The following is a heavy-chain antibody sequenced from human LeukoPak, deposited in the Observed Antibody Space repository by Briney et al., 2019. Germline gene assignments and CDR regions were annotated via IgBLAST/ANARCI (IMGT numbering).Heavy chain of an antibody. V-gene: IGHV1-18*01. CDR3: ARGEMEKTEPDY. J-gene: IGHJ4*02. CDR1: GYTFTTYG. D-gene: IGHD1-14*01. CDR2: ISAYNGNT. Sequence: ASVKVSCKASGYTFTTYGINWVRQAPGQGLEWMGWISAYNGNTVYAQKLQGRLTMTTDTSTRTAYMELRSLRSDDTAVYYCARGEMEKTEPDYWGQGTLVTVSS.